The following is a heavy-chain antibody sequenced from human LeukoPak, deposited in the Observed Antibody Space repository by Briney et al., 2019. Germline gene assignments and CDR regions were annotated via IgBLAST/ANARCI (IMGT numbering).Heavy chain of an antibody. CDR1: GFTVSSNY. CDR2: IYSGGST. D-gene: IGHD6-13*01. J-gene: IGHJ4*02. CDR3: ARDRRGIAAPLGY. V-gene: IGHV3-66*01. Sequence: GGSLSLFCAVYGFTVSSNYMSWARHPPGKGLEWVLVIYSGGSTYYADSVKASFTISRDNYKNTLYLQMNSLGAEDTAVYYCARDRRGIAAPLGYWGQGTLVTVSS.